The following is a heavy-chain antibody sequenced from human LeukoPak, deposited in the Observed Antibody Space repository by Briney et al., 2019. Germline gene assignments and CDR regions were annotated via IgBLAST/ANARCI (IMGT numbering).Heavy chain of an antibody. J-gene: IGHJ5*02. CDR2: IIPILGIA. CDR1: GGTFSSYA. D-gene: IGHD3-3*01. V-gene: IGHV1-69*04. CDR3: ARDPNDFWSGYFKTNWFNP. Sequence: SVKVSCKASGGTFSSYAISWVRQAPGQGLEWMGRIIPILGIANYAQKFQGRVTITADKSTSTAYMELSSLRSEDTAVYYCARDPNDFWSGYFKTNWFNPWGQGTLVTVSS.